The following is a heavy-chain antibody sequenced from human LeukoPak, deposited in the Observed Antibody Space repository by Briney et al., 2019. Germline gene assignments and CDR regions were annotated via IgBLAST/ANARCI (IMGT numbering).Heavy chain of an antibody. V-gene: IGHV4-34*01. J-gene: IGHJ6*02. CDR3: AREVSDYYDSSGYAEYYYYGMDV. CDR1: GGSISSGGYY. CDR2: INHSGST. D-gene: IGHD3-22*01. Sequence: SETLSLTCAVSGGSISSGGYYWSWIRQPPGKGLEWIGEINHSGSTNYNPSLKSRVTISVDTSKNQFSLKLSSVTAADTAVYYCAREVSDYYDSSGYAEYYYYGMDVWGQGTTVTVSS.